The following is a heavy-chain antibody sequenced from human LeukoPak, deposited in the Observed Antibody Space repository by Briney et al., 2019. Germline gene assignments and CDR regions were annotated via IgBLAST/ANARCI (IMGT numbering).Heavy chain of an antibody. CDR1: GFTFSGFS. V-gene: IGHV3-7*01. J-gene: IGHJ4*02. CDR2: IKQDGSER. CDR3: ARAGSHWHYVY. Sequence: GGSLRLSCAASGFTFSGFSMSWVRQSPTKGLEWVANIKQDGSERYYVDSVKGRFTISRDNAKNSLSLQMNNLRVEDAAVYYCARAGSHWHYVYWGQGTVVTVSS. D-gene: IGHD3-10*01.